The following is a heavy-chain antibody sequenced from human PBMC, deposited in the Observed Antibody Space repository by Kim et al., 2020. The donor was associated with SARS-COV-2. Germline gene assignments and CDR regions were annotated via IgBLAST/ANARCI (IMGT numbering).Heavy chain of an antibody. CDR2: ISSSGTYT. V-gene: IGHV3-11*06. J-gene: IGHJ4*02. CDR3: VRDLAAAADY. CDR1: GFPFSNYY. D-gene: IGHD2-2*01. Sequence: GGSLRLSCAASGFTSGFPFSNYYMSWVRQAPGKGLEWIAYISSSGTYTSYRDSVRGRFTISRDNAKNLASLQMTSLTDEDSAMYYCVRDLAAAADYWGQG.